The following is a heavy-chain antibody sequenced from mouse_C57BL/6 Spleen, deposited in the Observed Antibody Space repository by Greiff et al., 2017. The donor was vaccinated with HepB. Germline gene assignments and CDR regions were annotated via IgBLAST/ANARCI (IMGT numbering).Heavy chain of an antibody. CDR2: INPSSGYT. CDR3: ARRTAQALDY. CDR1: GYTFTSYW. D-gene: IGHD3-2*02. V-gene: IGHV1-7*01. Sequence: VQVVESGAELAKPGASVKLSCKASGYTFTSYWMHWVKQRPGQGLDWIGYINPSSGYTKYNQKFKDKATLTADKSSSTAYMQLSSLTYEDSAVYYCARRTAQALDYWGQGTTLTVSS. J-gene: IGHJ2*01.